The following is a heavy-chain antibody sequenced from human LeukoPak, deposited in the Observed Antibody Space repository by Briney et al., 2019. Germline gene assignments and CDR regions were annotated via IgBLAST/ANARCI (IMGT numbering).Heavy chain of an antibody. CDR3: ARDPLQQLDGYYYGMDV. V-gene: IGHV1-18*04. CDR2: ISAYNGNT. CDR1: GYTFTDYY. D-gene: IGHD6-13*01. J-gene: IGHJ6*02. Sequence: ASVKVSCKASGYTFTDYYMQWVRQAPGQGLEWMGWISAYNGNTNYAQKLQGRVTMTTDTSTSTAYMELRSLRSDDTAVYYCARDPLQQLDGYYYGMDVWGQGTTVTVSS.